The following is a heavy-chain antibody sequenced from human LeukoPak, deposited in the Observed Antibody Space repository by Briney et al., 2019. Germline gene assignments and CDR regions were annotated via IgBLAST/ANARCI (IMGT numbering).Heavy chain of an antibody. V-gene: IGHV3-43*01. CDR2: ISWDGGST. Sequence: GGSLRLSCAASGFTFDDYTMHWVRQAPGKGLEWVSLISWDGGSTYYADSVKGRFTISRDNSKNTLYLQMNSLRAEDTAVYYCARAFDECGGDCYFSWFDPWGQGTLVTVSS. CDR3: ARAFDECGGDCYFSWFDP. D-gene: IGHD2-21*02. CDR1: GFTFDDYT. J-gene: IGHJ5*02.